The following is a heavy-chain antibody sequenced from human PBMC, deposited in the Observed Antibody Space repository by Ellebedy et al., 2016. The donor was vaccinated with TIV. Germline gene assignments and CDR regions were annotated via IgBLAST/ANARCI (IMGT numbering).Heavy chain of an antibody. CDR2: IIPILGIS. CDR3: ARDMGIAAGANSRFGAFDI. V-gene: IGHV1-69*04. J-gene: IGHJ3*02. D-gene: IGHD6-13*01. Sequence: AASVKVSCKASGGTFSSYAFSWVRRAPGQGLEWMARIIPILGISNYAQKFQGRVTITADKSTSTAYMELSRLRYEDTAVYYCARDMGIAAGANSRFGAFDIWGQGTKVTVSS. CDR1: GGTFSSYA.